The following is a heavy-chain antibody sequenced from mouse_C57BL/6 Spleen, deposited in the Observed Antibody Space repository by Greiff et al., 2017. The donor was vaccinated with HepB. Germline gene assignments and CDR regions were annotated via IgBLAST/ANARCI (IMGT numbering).Heavy chain of an antibody. D-gene: IGHD1-1*01. CDR2: ISSGSSTI. CDR1: GFTFSDYG. CDR3: ARDGSPY. J-gene: IGHJ2*01. Sequence: EVKLMESGGGLVKPGGSLKLSCAASGFTFSDYGMHWVRQAPEKGLEWVAYISSGSSTIYYADTVKGRFTISRDNAKNTLFLHMTSLRSEDTAMYYCARDGSPYWGQGTTLTVSS. V-gene: IGHV5-17*01.